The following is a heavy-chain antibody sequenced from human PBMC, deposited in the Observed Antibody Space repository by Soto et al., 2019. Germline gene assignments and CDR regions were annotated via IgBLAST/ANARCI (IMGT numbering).Heavy chain of an antibody. CDR2: IYYSGST. V-gene: IGHV4-59*01. CDR1: GGSISSYY. CDR3: ARDAMSNFDP. D-gene: IGHD2-2*01. Sequence: PSETLSLTCTVSGGSISSYYWSWIRQPPGKGLEWIGYIYYSGSTNYNPSLTSRVTISVDTSKNQFSLKLSSVPAADTAVYYCARDAMSNFDPWGQGTLVTVSS. J-gene: IGHJ5*02.